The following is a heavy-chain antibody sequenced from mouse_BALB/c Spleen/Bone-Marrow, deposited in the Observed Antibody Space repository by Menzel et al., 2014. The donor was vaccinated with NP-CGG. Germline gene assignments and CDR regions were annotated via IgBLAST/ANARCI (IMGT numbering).Heavy chain of an antibody. CDR2: IWAGGST. Sequence: VHLVESGPGLVSPSQSLSIPCTVSGFSLTNYGFHWVRQPPGKGLEWLGVIWAGGSTNYNSALMSRLSISKDNSKSQVFLKMISLQTDDTAMYYCARVTSSAVGAMDYWGQGTSVTASS. V-gene: IGHV2-9*02. D-gene: IGHD3-2*02. CDR1: GFSLTNYG. CDR3: ARVTSSAVGAMDY. J-gene: IGHJ4*01.